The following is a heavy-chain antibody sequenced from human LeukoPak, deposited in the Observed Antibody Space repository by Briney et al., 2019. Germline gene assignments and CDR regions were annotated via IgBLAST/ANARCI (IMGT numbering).Heavy chain of an antibody. Sequence: GGSLRLSCTASGFTFGDYAMSWFRQAPGKGLEWVGFIRSKAYGGTTEYAASVNGRFTISRDDSKSIAYLQMNSLKIEDTAVYYCARGGALDYDSSGYSYDMDVWGQGTTVTVSS. CDR1: GFTFGDYA. V-gene: IGHV3-49*03. J-gene: IGHJ6*02. CDR3: ARGGALDYDSSGYSYDMDV. D-gene: IGHD3-22*01. CDR2: IRSKAYGGTT.